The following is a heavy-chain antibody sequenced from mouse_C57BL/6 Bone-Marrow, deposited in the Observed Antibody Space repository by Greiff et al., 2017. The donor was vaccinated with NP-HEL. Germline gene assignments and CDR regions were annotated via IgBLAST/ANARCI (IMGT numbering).Heavy chain of an antibody. J-gene: IGHJ1*03. CDR2: IYPGDGDT. D-gene: IGHD2-3*01. V-gene: IGHV1-82*01. Sequence: VQLQESGPELVKPGASVKISCKASGYAFSSSWMNWVKQRPGKGLEWIGRIYPGDGDTNYNGKFKGKATLTADKSSSTAYMQLSSLTSEDSAVYFCARDDGYYGWYFDVWGTGTTVTVSS. CDR3: ARDDGYYGWYFDV. CDR1: GYAFSSSW.